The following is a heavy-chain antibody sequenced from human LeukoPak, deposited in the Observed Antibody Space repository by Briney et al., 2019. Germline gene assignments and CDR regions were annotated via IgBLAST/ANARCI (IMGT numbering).Heavy chain of an antibody. V-gene: IGHV3-20*04. Sequence: GGSLRLSCAASGFTFDDYGMSWVRQAPGKGPEWVSGINWNGGSTGYADSVKGRFTISRDNAKNSLYLQMNSLRAEDTALYYCARDPGGDGYNTNFDYWGQGTLVTVSS. J-gene: IGHJ4*02. CDR2: INWNGGST. CDR1: GFTFDDYG. CDR3: ARDPGGDGYNTNFDY. D-gene: IGHD5-24*01.